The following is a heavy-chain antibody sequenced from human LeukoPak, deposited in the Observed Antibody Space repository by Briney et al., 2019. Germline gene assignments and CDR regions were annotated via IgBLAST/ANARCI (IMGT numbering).Heavy chain of an antibody. CDR1: GFTFSSYA. Sequence: LPGGSLRLSCAASGFTFSSYAMSWVRQAPGKGLEWVSGIIDSGESTYYANSAKGRFTISRDNSNNTLYLQMNSLRAEDTAVYYCAKLGGQELHNYYVAVCGKGTTVAVSS. J-gene: IGHJ6*03. CDR3: AKLGGQELHNYYVAV. CDR2: IIDSGEST. D-gene: IGHD3-16*01. V-gene: IGHV3-23*01.